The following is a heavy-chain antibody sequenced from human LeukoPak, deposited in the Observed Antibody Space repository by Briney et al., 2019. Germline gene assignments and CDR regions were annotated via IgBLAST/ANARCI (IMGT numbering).Heavy chain of an antibody. CDR1: GFTFSSYG. D-gene: IGHD1-14*01. Sequence: PGGSLRLSCAASGFTFSSYGMHWVRQAPGKGLEWVAVIWYDGSNKYYADSVKGRFTISRDNSKNTLYLQMNSLRAEDTAVYYCARCGRTRDARYFDYWGQGTLVTVSS. J-gene: IGHJ4*02. CDR2: IWYDGSNK. CDR3: ARCGRTRDARYFDY. V-gene: IGHV3-33*01.